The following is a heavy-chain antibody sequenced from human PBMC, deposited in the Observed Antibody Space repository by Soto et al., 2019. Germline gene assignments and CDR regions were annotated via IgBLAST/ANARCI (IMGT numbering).Heavy chain of an antibody. V-gene: IGHV5-51*01. D-gene: IGHD3-3*01. J-gene: IGHJ3*02. Sequence: GESLKISCKGSGYSFTSYWIGWVRQMPGKSLEWMGIIYPGDPDTRYSPSFEGQVTISADKSISTAYLQWSSLKASDTAMYYCARPPPGITIFGVVTRQIDAFDIWGQGTMVTVSS. CDR1: GYSFTSYW. CDR3: ARPPPGITIFGVVTRQIDAFDI. CDR2: IYPGDPDT.